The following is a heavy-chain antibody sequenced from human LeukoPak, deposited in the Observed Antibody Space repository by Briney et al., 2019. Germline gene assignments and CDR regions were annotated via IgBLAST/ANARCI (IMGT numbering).Heavy chain of an antibody. J-gene: IGHJ4*02. CDR3: ARGPSLDY. V-gene: IGHV4-34*01. Sequence: SSETLSLTCAVYGGSFSGYYWNWIRQPPGKGLEWIGQINHSGSTNYSPSLKSRVTISVATSKNQFSLKLSSVTAADTAFYFCARGPSLDYWGQGTLVTVSS. CDR1: GGSFSGYY. CDR2: INHSGST.